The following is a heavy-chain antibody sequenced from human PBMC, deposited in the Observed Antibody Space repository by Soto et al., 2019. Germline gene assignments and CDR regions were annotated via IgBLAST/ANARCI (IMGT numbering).Heavy chain of an antibody. CDR3: AREVVVPAAIGGWFDP. D-gene: IGHD2-2*02. CDR1: GGTFSSYA. Sequence: GASVKVSCKASGGTFSSYAISWVRQAPGQGLEWMGGIIPIFGTANYAQKFQGRVTITADESTSTAYMELSSLRSEDTAVYYCAREVVVPAAIGGWFDPWGQGTLVTVSS. J-gene: IGHJ5*02. V-gene: IGHV1-69*13. CDR2: IIPIFGTA.